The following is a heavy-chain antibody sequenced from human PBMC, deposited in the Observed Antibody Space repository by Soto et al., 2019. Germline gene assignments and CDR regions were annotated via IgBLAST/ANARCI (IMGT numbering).Heavy chain of an antibody. CDR2: ISSSSSYI. V-gene: IGHV3-21*01. J-gene: IGHJ4*02. CDR1: GFTFSSYS. D-gene: IGHD5-18*01. CDR3: ARDSDTAMAAPLDY. Sequence: GSLRLSCAASGFTFSSYSMNWVRQAPGKGLEWVSSISSSSSYIYYADSVKGRFTISRDNAKNSLYLQMNSLRAEDTAVYYCARDSDTAMAAPLDYWGQGTLVTVSS.